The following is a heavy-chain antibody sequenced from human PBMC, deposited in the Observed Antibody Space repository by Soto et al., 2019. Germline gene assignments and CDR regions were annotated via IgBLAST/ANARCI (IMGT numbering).Heavy chain of an antibody. CDR1: GYTFTCCA. CDR2: INAGNGNT. J-gene: IGHJ5*02. Sequence: ASAEVSCEASGYTFTCCALQWVRQATGQRLDWMGWINAGNGNTKYSQKFQGRVTITRDTSASTAYMELSSLRSEDTAVYYCAREVERGYSYGSEYNCFDPWGQGTLVTVSS. V-gene: IGHV1-3*01. D-gene: IGHD5-18*01. CDR3: AREVERGYSYGSEYNCFDP.